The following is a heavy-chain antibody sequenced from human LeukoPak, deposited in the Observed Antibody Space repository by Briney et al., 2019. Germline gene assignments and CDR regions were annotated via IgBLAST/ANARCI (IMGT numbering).Heavy chain of an antibody. CDR3: ARGGKVYYDSSGYYPSHYYYGMDV. V-gene: IGHV4-31*03. Sequence: PSETLSLTCTVSGGSISSGGYYWSWIRQHPGKGLEWIGYIYYSGSTYYNPSLKSRVTISVDTPKNQFSLKLSSVTAADTAVYYCARGGKVYYDSSGYYPSHYYYGMDVWGQGTTVTVSS. D-gene: IGHD3-22*01. CDR1: GGSISSGGYY. CDR2: IYYSGST. J-gene: IGHJ6*02.